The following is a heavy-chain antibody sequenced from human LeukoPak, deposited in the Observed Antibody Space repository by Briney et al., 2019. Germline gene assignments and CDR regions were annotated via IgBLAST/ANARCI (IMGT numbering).Heavy chain of an antibody. CDR3: ARSGIAVAGTREGPSFDY. CDR2: IYHSGST. D-gene: IGHD6-19*01. Sequence: PSETLSLTCAVSGGSISSSNWWSWVRQPPGKGLEWIGEIYHSGSTNYNPSLKSRVTISVDKSKNQFSLKLSSVTAADTAVYYCARSGIAVAGTREGPSFDYWGQGTLVTVSS. CDR1: GGSISSSNW. V-gene: IGHV4-4*02. J-gene: IGHJ4*02.